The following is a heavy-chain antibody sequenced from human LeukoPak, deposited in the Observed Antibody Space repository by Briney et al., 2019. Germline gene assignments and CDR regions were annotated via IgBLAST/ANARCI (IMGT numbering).Heavy chain of an antibody. CDR1: GYSISSGYY. J-gene: IGHJ5*02. Sequence: PSETLSLTCAVSGYSISSGYYWGWLRQPPGKGLEWIRNIYHSGSTYYNPSLKSRVTISLDTSKNQFSLKLSSVTAADTAMYYCARRDQRNWFDPWGQGTLVTVSS. V-gene: IGHV4-38-2*01. D-gene: IGHD2-2*01. CDR3: ARRDQRNWFDP. CDR2: IYHSGST.